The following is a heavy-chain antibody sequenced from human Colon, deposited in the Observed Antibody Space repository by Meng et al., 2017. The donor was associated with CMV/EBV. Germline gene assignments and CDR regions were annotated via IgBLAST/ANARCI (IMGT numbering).Heavy chain of an antibody. D-gene: IGHD3-22*01. CDR1: GGSIRRSPDY. CDR3: VRDPQRPDYYDSLVYGMDV. V-gene: IGHV4-39*07. Sequence: GSLRLSCTVPGGSIRRSPDYWGWVRQPPGRGLEWIGNIDYAGITSYHSSLASRVTMSVDTSRNQFSLNLRSVTAADTAVYYCVRDPQRPDYYDSLVYGMDVWGQGTTVTVSS. J-gene: IGHJ6*02. CDR2: IDYAGIT.